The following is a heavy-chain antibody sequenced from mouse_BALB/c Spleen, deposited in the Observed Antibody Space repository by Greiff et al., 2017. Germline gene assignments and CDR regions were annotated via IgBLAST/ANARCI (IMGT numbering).Heavy chain of an antibody. J-gene: IGHJ4*01. CDR3: ARNYYGSSYSAMDY. V-gene: IGHV1-4*02. Sequence: QVQLKESAAELARPGASVKMSCKASGYTFTSYTMHWVKQRPGQGLEWIGYINPSSGYTEYNQKFKDKTTLTADKSSSTAYMQLSSLTSEDSAVYYCARNYYGSSYSAMDYWGQGTSVTVSS. CDR2: INPSSGYT. D-gene: IGHD1-1*01. CDR1: GYTFTSYT.